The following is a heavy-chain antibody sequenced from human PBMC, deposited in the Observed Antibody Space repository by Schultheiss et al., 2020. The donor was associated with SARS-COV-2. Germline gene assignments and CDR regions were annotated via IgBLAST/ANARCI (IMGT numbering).Heavy chain of an antibody. CDR2: IYYSGST. Sequence: SETLSLTCTISGISGGSISSYHWSWIRQPPGKGLEWIGYIYYSGSTNYNPSLKSRVTISVDTSKNQFSLKLSSVTAADTAVYYCARGDGYTEPPSLDYWGQGTLVTAPQ. D-gene: IGHD6-13*01. CDR3: ARGDGYTEPPSLDY. J-gene: IGHJ4*02. CDR1: GGSISSYH. V-gene: IGHV4-59*12.